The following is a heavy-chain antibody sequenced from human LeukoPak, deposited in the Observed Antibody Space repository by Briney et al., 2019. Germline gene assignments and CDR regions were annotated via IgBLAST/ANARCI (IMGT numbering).Heavy chain of an antibody. Sequence: GGSLRHSCAPSGFTFSTYWMGWVRQAQGKGLEWLANINQGGSEKYYVDSVKGRFTISRDNAKNSLFLQTNSLRAEDTAVYYCARDVGDLWGQGTLVTVSS. D-gene: IGHD2-21*02. J-gene: IGHJ4*02. CDR1: GFTFSTYW. V-gene: IGHV3-7*01. CDR3: ARDVGDL. CDR2: INQGGSEK.